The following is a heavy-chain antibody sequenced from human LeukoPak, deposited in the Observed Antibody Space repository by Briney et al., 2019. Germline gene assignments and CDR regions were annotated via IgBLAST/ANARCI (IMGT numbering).Heavy chain of an antibody. J-gene: IGHJ4*02. CDR2: ISGSGGTT. D-gene: IGHD5-12*01. Sequence: GGSLRLSCAASGFTFSSYAMSWVRQAPGKGLEWASGISGSGGTTYYADSVKGRFTIFRDNSKNTLYLQMNSLRAEDTAVYYCAGRGYSAYERSYHFDYWGQGTLVTLST. CDR1: GFTFSSYA. CDR3: AGRGYSAYERSYHFDY. V-gene: IGHV3-23*01.